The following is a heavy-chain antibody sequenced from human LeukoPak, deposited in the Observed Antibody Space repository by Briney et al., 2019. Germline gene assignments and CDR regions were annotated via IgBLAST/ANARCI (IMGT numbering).Heavy chain of an antibody. Sequence: GASVKVSCKASGYTFTGYYMHWVRQAPGQGLEWMGWINPNSGGTNYAQKIQGRVTMTRDTSISTAYMELSRLRSDDTAVYYCARAAAAGHNWFDPWGQGTLVTVSS. J-gene: IGHJ5*02. CDR1: GYTFTGYY. D-gene: IGHD6-13*01. V-gene: IGHV1-2*02. CDR3: ARAAAAGHNWFDP. CDR2: INPNSGGT.